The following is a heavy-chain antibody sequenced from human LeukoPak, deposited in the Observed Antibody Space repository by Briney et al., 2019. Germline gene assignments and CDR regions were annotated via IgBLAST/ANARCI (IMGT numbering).Heavy chain of an antibody. CDR1: GHTLTELS. D-gene: IGHD4-11*01. CDR2: FDPEDGET. J-gene: IGHJ4*02. Sequence: GASVKVSCKVSGHTLTELSMHWVRQAPGKGLEWMGGFDPEDGETIYAQKFLGRVTMTEDSSTGTAYMELSSLRSEDTAVYYCATMAIYSNYHFDYWGQGTLVTVSS. CDR3: ATMAIYSNYHFDY. V-gene: IGHV1-24*01.